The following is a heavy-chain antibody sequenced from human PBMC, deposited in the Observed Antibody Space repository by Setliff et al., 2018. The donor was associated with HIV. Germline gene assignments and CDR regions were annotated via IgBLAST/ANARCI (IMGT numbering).Heavy chain of an antibody. Sequence: GASVKVSCKASGYTFTTYAIHWVRQAPGQRLEFMGWINAGNGNTKYSQRFQGRVTITRDTSASTAYMELSSLRSEDTAVYYCAREGKFRYYYYMDVWGKGTTVTVSS. J-gene: IGHJ6*03. CDR1: GYTFTTYA. D-gene: IGHD3-10*01. CDR2: INAGNGNT. CDR3: AREGKFRYYYYMDV. V-gene: IGHV1-3*01.